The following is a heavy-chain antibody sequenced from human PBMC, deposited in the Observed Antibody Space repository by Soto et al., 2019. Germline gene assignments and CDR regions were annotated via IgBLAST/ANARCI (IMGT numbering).Heavy chain of an antibody. CDR1: GGSFSGYF. V-gene: IGHV4-34*01. CDR2: VNHSGST. D-gene: IGHD2-21*02. CDR3: ARGKEVTAVFSYYDKMDV. Sequence: QVHLQQWGAGLLKPSETLSLTCAVYGGSFSGYFWSWIRQPPGKGREWIGEVNHSGSTNYSPSLKSQVTRAVDTSKKQFYLKLSSVTAADTAVYYCARGKEVTAVFSYYDKMDVWGQGTTVTVSS. J-gene: IGHJ6*02.